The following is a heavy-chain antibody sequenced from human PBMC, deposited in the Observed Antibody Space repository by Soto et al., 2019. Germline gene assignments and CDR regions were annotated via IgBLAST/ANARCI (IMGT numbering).Heavy chain of an antibody. V-gene: IGHV4-59*01. CDR1: GGSISSYY. Sequence: SETLSLTCTVSGGSISSYYWSWIRQPPGKGLEWIGYIYYSGSTNYNPSLKSRVTISVDTSKNQFSLKLSSVTAADTAVYYCARDAYYDRSGYYLDYWGQGTLVTVSS. D-gene: IGHD3-22*01. CDR2: IYYSGST. J-gene: IGHJ4*02. CDR3: ARDAYYDRSGYYLDY.